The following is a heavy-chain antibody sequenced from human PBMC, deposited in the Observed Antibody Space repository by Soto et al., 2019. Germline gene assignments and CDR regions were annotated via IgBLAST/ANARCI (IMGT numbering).Heavy chain of an antibody. D-gene: IGHD4-4*01. CDR2: IIPIFDTA. Sequence: QVQLVQSGAEVKKPGSSVKVSCKASGGTFSSYAISWVRQAPGQGLEWMGGIIPIFDTANYAQKFQGKVTITADESTSTAYMELSSLRSEDTAVYYCVRYGGNYVYFDYWGQGTLVTVSS. CDR3: VRYGGNYVYFDY. V-gene: IGHV1-69*01. J-gene: IGHJ4*02. CDR1: GGTFSSYA.